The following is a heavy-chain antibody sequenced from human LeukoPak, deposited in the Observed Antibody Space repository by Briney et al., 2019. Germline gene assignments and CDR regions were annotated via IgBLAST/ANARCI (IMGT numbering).Heavy chain of an antibody. CDR3: ASQGSVDTYWSNP. CDR2: IYTSGST. CDR1: GGSISSGSYY. J-gene: IGHJ5*02. Sequence: SQTLSLTCTVSGGSISSGSYYWSWIRQPAGKGLEWIGRIYTSGSTNYNPSLKSRVTISVDTSKNQFSLKLSSVTAADTAVYYCASQGSVDTYWSNPWGQGTLVTVSS. V-gene: IGHV4-61*02. D-gene: IGHD5-18*01.